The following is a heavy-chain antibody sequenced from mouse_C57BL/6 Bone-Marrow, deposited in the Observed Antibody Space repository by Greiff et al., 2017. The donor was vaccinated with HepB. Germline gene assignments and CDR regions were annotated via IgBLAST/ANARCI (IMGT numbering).Heavy chain of an antibody. CDR2: ISSGSSTI. D-gene: IGHD2-1*01. J-gene: IGHJ1*03. Sequence: EVKVEESGGGLVKPGGSLKLSCAASGFTFSDYGMHWVRQAPEKGLEWVAYISSGSSTIYYADTVKGRFTISRDNAKNTLFLQMTSLRSEDTAMYYCARTSIYYGNPYWYFDVWGTGTTVTVSS. CDR3: ARTSIYYGNPYWYFDV. CDR1: GFTFSDYG. V-gene: IGHV5-17*01.